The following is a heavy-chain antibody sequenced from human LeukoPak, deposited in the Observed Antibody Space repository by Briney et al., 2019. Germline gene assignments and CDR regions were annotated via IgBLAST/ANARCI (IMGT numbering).Heavy chain of an antibody. V-gene: IGHV4-34*01. Sequence: SETLSLTCAVYGGSFSGYYWSWIRQPPGKGLEWIGEINHSGSTYYNPSLKSRVTISVDTSKNQFSLKLSSVTAADTAVYCCAKTAEAAAAFYWFDPWGQGTLVTVSS. CDR2: INHSGST. D-gene: IGHD6-13*01. J-gene: IGHJ5*02. CDR3: AKTAEAAAAFYWFDP. CDR1: GGSFSGYY.